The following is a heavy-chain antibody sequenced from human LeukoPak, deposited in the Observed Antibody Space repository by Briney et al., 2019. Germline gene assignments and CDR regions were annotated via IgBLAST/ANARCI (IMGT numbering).Heavy chain of an antibody. Sequence: SQTLSLTCAVSGGSISSGGYSWSWIRQPPGKGLEWIGYIYYSGSTYYNPSLKSRVTISVDTSKNQFSLKLSSVTAADTAVYYCARRGSSGYYYYYMDVWGKGTTVTVSS. V-gene: IGHV4-30-4*07. J-gene: IGHJ6*03. D-gene: IGHD6-6*01. CDR1: GGSISSGGYS. CDR2: IYYSGST. CDR3: ARRGSSGYYYYYMDV.